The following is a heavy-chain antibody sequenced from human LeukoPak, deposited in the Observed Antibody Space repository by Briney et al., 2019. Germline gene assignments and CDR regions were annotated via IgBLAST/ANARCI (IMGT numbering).Heavy chain of an antibody. D-gene: IGHD1-7*01. CDR3: ARLAGTTSGYYYYMDV. Sequence: SETLSLTCTVSGGSISSYYWSWIRQPPGKGLEWIGYTYTSGSTNYNPSLKSRVTISVDTSKNQFSLKLSSVTAADMAVYYCARLAGTTSGYYYYMDVWGKGTTVTVSS. J-gene: IGHJ6*03. V-gene: IGHV4-4*09. CDR2: TYTSGST. CDR1: GGSISSYY.